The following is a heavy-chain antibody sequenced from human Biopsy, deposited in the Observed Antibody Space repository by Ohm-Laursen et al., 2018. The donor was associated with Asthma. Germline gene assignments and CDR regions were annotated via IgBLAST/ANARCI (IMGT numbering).Heavy chain of an antibody. J-gene: IGHJ6*02. Sequence: SVKVPCKASGGMFGNYAISWVRQAPGLGLEWMGGISPIFGSSNYAQRFQGRVTITADIFTRTVYMELSGLRFDDTAVYYCARGSKIGRPRLVFNWVRTDYYYSLDVWGQGTTVTVSS. CDR3: ARGSKIGRPRLVFNWVRTDYYYSLDV. D-gene: IGHD7-27*01. CDR2: ISPIFGSS. CDR1: GGMFGNYA. V-gene: IGHV1-69*06.